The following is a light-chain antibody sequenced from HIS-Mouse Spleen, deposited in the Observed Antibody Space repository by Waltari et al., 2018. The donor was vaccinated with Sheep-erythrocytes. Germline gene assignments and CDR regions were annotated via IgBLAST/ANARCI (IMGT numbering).Light chain of an antibody. J-gene: IGLJ3*02. CDR3: QAWDSSTAWV. CDR1: KLGDKY. V-gene: IGLV3-1*01. Sequence: SYELTQPPSVSVSPGQTASITCSGDKLGDKYACWYQQKPGQSPVLVIYQDSKRPSGDRGRFAGSHPGSTATLTVSGTQAMDEADYYCQAWDSSTAWVFGGGTKLTVL. CDR2: QDS.